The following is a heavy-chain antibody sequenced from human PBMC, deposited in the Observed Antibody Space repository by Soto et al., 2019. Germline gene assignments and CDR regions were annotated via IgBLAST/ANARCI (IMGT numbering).Heavy chain of an antibody. V-gene: IGHV1-18*01. Sequence: WAHQEKKEGLEWMGWRSAYNGNTSYAQKLQGRVTMTTDTSTSTAYMELRSLKSDDTAVYYCSISFSTAMDFYFYYGMDVWGQGTTGTGSS. CDR2: RSAYNGNT. J-gene: IGHJ6*02. D-gene: IGHD5-18*01. CDR3: SISFSTAMDFYFYYGMDV.